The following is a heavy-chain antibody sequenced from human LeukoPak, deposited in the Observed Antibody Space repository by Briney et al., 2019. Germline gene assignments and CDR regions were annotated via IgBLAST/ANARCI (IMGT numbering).Heavy chain of an antibody. CDR3: HRWTTVTTFDN. V-gene: IGHV3-49*04. D-gene: IGHD4-17*01. CDR2: FTGRHYGGTT. Sequence: GRSLRLSCTASGLTFGDYAVTWVRQGPGKGLEWVASFTGRHYGGTTEYAASVRGRFTISIDDSKTIAYLHMNRLTIEDTATYYCHRWTTVTTFDNWGQGNLVIVSS. CDR1: GLTFGDYA. J-gene: IGHJ4*02.